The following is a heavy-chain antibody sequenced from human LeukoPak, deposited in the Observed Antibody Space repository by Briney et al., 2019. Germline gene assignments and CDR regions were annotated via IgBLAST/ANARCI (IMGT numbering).Heavy chain of an antibody. V-gene: IGHV1-2*02. J-gene: IGHJ4*02. Sequence: ASVKVSCKASGYTFTGYYMHWVRQAPGQGLEWMGWINPNSGGTNYAQKFQGRVTMTRDTSISTAYMELSRRRSDDTAVYYCARVSKQWLVYFDYWGQGTLVTVSS. CDR3: ARVSKQWLVYFDY. CDR2: INPNSGGT. CDR1: GYTFTGYY. D-gene: IGHD6-19*01.